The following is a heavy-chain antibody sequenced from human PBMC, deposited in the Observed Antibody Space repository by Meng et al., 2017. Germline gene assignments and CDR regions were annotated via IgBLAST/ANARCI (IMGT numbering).Heavy chain of an antibody. V-gene: IGHV3-74*01. CDR3: ARCSGGSCFSDY. Sequence: VQLVESGGGLVQPGGSLRLSCAASGFTFSSYWMHWVRQAPGKGLVWVSRINSDGSSTSYADSVKGRFTISRDNAKNTLYLQMNSLRAEDTAVYYRARCSGGSCFSDYWGQGTLVTVSS. J-gene: IGHJ4*02. CDR1: GFTFSSYW. D-gene: IGHD2-15*01. CDR2: INSDGSST.